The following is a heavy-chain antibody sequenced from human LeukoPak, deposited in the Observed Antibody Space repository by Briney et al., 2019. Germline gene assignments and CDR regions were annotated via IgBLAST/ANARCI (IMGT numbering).Heavy chain of an antibody. J-gene: IGHJ3*02. CDR2: INHSGST. CDR1: GGSFSGYY. Sequence: SETLSLTCAVYGGSFSGYYWSWIRQPPGKGLEWIGEINHSGSTNYNPSLKSRVTISVDTSKNQFSLKLSSVTAADTAVYYCARGRGSVYSSSWYRGYGRDAFDIWGQGTMVTVSS. D-gene: IGHD6-13*01. CDR3: ARGRGSVYSSSWYRGYGRDAFDI. V-gene: IGHV4-34*01.